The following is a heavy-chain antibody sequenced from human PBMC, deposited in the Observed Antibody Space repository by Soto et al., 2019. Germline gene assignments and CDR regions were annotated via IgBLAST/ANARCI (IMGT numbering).Heavy chain of an antibody. Sequence: GGSLRLSCVASGFTFNTYSMNWVRQAPGKGLEWLSFINSRSTTIYYADSVKGRLTVSRDNAKSSLYLQMNSLRDEDTAVYYCAARRHYHLLTGYYGFDYWGQGSLVTVSS. CDR3: AARRHYHLLTGYYGFDY. D-gene: IGHD3-9*01. V-gene: IGHV3-48*02. J-gene: IGHJ4*02. CDR1: GFTFNTYS. CDR2: INSRSTTI.